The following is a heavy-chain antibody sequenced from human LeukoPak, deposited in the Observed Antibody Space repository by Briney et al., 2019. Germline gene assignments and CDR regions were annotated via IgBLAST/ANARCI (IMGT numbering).Heavy chain of an antibody. CDR3: ARYSGSYYVDY. Sequence: SVKVSCKASGGTFSSYAISWVRQAPGQGLEWMGGIIPIFGTANYAQKLQGRVTMTTDTSTSTAYMELRSLRSDDTAVYYCARYSGSYYVDYWGQGTLVTVSS. CDR2: IIPIFGTA. CDR1: GGTFSSYA. V-gene: IGHV1-69*05. D-gene: IGHD1-26*01. J-gene: IGHJ4*02.